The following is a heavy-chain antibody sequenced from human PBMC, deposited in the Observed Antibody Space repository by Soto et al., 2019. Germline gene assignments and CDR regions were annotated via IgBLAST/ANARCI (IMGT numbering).Heavy chain of an antibody. CDR2: IIPIFGTA. Sequence: GASVKVSCKASGGTFSSYAISWVRQAPGQGLEWMGGIIPIFGTANYAQKFQGRVTITADESTSTAYMELSSLRSEDTAVYYCATTETTTVVTPFWYFDLWGRGTLVTVSS. J-gene: IGHJ2*01. CDR1: GGTFSSYA. D-gene: IGHD4-17*01. V-gene: IGHV1-69*13. CDR3: ATTETTTVVTPFWYFDL.